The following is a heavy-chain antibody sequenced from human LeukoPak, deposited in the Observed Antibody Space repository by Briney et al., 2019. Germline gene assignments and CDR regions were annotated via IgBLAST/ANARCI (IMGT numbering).Heavy chain of an antibody. V-gene: IGHV4-39*07. CDR2: IDSIGST. CDR3: ARGAAGAD. Sequence: ASETLSLTCTISGGSISTRSNSWGWIRRPPGKGLEWIGSIDSIGSTYYSPSLKSRVTISVDTSKNQFSLRLSSVTAADTAVYYCARGAAGADWGQGTLVTVSS. CDR1: GGSISTRSNS. D-gene: IGHD1-26*01. J-gene: IGHJ4*02.